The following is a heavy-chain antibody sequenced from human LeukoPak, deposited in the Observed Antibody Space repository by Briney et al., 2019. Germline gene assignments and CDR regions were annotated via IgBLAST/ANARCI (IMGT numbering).Heavy chain of an antibody. CDR1: GGSISSSSYY. CDR3: ARDRRGGYWYFDL. CDR2: IYYSGST. J-gene: IGHJ2*01. Sequence: SETLSLTCTVSGGSISSSSYYWGWIRRPPGKGLEWIGSIYYSGSTYYNPSLKSRVTISVDTSKNQFSLQLNSVTPEDTAVYYCARDRRGGYWYFDLWGRGTLVTVSS. V-gene: IGHV4-39*02. D-gene: IGHD3-10*01.